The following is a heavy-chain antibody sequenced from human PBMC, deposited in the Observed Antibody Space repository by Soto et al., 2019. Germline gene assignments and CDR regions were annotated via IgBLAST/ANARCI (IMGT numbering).Heavy chain of an antibody. J-gene: IGHJ6*02. V-gene: IGHV5-10-1*01. D-gene: IGHD4-17*01. CDR2: IDPSDSYT. Sequence: HGESLKISCKGSGYSFTSYWISWVRQMPGKGLEWMGRIDPSDSYTNYSPSFQGHVTISADKSISTAYLQWSSLKASDTAMYYCARVPPYGDYYYYGMDAWGQGTTVTVSS. CDR3: ARVPPYGDYYYYGMDA. CDR1: GYSFTSYW.